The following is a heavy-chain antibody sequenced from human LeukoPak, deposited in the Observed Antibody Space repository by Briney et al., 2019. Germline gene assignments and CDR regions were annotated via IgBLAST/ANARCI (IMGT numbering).Heavy chain of an antibody. Sequence: GGSLRLSCAASGFDFGSSSMSWVRQAPGKGLEWVSYITGTSNTIYYADSVKGRFTISRDNAKNSLYLQMNTLRAEDTAVYYCARTCTSSCFGAFDIWGHGTMVTVSS. CDR2: ITGTSNTI. CDR3: ARTCTSSCFGAFDI. D-gene: IGHD2-15*01. J-gene: IGHJ3*02. V-gene: IGHV3-48*01. CDR1: GFDFGSSS.